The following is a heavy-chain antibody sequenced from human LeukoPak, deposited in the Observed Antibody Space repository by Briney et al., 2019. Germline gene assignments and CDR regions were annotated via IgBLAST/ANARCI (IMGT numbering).Heavy chain of an antibody. D-gene: IGHD2-2*01. Sequence: PSETLSLTCTVSGGSISSYYWSWIRQPPGKGLEWTGYIYYSGSTNYNPSLKSRVTISVDTSKNQFSLKLSSVTAADTAVYYCARQSCSSTSCYGWFDPWGQGTLVTVSS. V-gene: IGHV4-59*08. CDR1: GGSISSYY. CDR2: IYYSGST. CDR3: ARQSCSSTSCYGWFDP. J-gene: IGHJ5*02.